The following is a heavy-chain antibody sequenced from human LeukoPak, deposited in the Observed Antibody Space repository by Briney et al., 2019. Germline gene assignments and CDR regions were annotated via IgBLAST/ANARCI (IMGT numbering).Heavy chain of an antibody. D-gene: IGHD1-26*01. Sequence: SETLSLTCTVSGDSISSSSYYWGWIRQPPGKGLEWIGTIYYSGSTYYNPSLESRVTISVDTSKNQFSLRLSSVTAADTAVYYCARQLETVGATTADYWGQGTLVTVSS. CDR3: ARQLETVGATTADY. J-gene: IGHJ4*02. CDR2: IYYSGST. V-gene: IGHV4-39*01. CDR1: GDSISSSSYY.